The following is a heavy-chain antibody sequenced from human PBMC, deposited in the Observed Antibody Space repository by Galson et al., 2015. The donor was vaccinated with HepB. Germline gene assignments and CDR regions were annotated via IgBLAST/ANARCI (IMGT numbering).Heavy chain of an antibody. CDR3: ARGVLLWSGPGGLDV. J-gene: IGHJ6*02. CDR2: IYSSGIT. Sequence: TVSGGSITSSNYCWTWIRQPAGKGLEWIGRIYSSGITNYHPSLKSRVTISVDTSKKQLSLKLTSVTAADTAVYYCARGVLLWSGPGGLDVWGQGTTVTISS. D-gene: IGHD3-10*01. CDR1: GGSITSSNYC. V-gene: IGHV4-61*02.